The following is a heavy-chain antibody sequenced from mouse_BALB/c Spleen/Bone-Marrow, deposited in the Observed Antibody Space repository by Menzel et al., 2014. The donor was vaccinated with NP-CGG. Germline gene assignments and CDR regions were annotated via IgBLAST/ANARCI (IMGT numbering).Heavy chain of an antibody. Sequence: LKESGAVLVEARASSRFALTVSRLNIKDSHMRLVKQIPEPGLEMSGRNDPANGNTKYDPQLPGKPTISANTPFHTAHPQLSRRTSEDTAAYYCASYYYGPYFDYWGQGTTLAVSS. CDR2: NDPANGNT. D-gene: IGHD1-1*01. V-gene: IGHV14-3*02. CDR3: ASYYYGPYFDY. J-gene: IGHJ2*01. CDR1: RLNIKDSH.